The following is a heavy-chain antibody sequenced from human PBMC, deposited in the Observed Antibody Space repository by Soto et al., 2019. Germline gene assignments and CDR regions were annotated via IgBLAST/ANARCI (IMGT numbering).Heavy chain of an antibody. V-gene: IGHV3-30-3*01. D-gene: IGHD3-3*02. CDR1: GFTFSTYS. CDR2: ISYDGSNK. Sequence: GGSLRLSCAASGFTFSTYSLHWVRQAPGKGLDWVAVISYDGSNKYYADSVEGRFTISRDNSKNTLYLQMNSLRPEDTAVYYCARDLSFFYYYYGMDVWGQGTTVTVSS. J-gene: IGHJ6*02. CDR3: ARDLSFFYYYYGMDV.